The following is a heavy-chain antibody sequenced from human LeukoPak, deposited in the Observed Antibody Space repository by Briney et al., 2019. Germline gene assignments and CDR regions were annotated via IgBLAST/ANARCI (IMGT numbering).Heavy chain of an antibody. CDR3: ASKLTSGY. V-gene: IGHV3-66*01. Sequence: GGSLRLSCVVSGFTVTSNYMSWVRQAPGKGLEWVSVIYSGGTTNYADSVKGRFAVYRDNSKNTLYLQMNSLRAEDTAVYYCASKLTSGYWGQGTLVTVSS. CDR2: IYSGGTT. D-gene: IGHD4-17*01. CDR1: GFTVTSNY. J-gene: IGHJ4*02.